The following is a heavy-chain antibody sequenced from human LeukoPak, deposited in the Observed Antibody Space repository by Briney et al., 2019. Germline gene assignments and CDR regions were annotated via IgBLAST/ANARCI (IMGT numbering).Heavy chain of an antibody. D-gene: IGHD1-26*01. V-gene: IGHV3-21*01. CDR1: GFTFSSYS. CDR3: AREGSGSYYGAFDI. CDR2: ISSSSSYI. J-gene: IGHJ3*02. Sequence: GGSLRLSCAASGFTFSSYSMNWVRQAPGKGLEWVSSISSSSSYIYYADSVKGRFTISRVNAKNSLYLQMNSLRAEDTAVYYCAREGSGSYYGAFDIWGQGTMVTVSS.